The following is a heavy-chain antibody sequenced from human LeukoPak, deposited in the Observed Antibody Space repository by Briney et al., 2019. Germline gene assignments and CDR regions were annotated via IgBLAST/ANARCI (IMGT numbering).Heavy chain of an antibody. D-gene: IGHD5/OR15-5a*01. CDR2: ISGSGAVT. CDR3: ARVNIVSANFDY. V-gene: IGHV3-23*01. Sequence: GGSLRLSSAASGFTFSSYAMNWVRQAPGKGLEWVSAISGSGAVTYYADSVKGRFTISRDNSRSTLYLQMSSLRADDTAVYYCARVNIVSANFDYWGQGTLVTVSS. CDR1: GFTFSSYA. J-gene: IGHJ4*02.